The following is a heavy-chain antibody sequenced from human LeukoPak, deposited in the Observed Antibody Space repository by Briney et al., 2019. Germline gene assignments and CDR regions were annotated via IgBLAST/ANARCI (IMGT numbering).Heavy chain of an antibody. CDR2: ISYDGSNQ. CDR3: AKDIESTVGATTGGADY. V-gene: IGHV3-30-3*01. J-gene: IGHJ4*02. Sequence: GGSLRLSCTASGFTLSRHAMHWVRQAPGKGLEWLLVISYDGSNQYYADSVKGRFTISRDNAENSLYLQMNSLRAEDTALYYCAKDIESTVGATTGGADYWGQGTLVTVPS. D-gene: IGHD1-26*01. CDR1: GFTLSRHA.